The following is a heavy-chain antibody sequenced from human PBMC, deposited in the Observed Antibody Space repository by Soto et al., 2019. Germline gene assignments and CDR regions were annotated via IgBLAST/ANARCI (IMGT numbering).Heavy chain of an antibody. CDR1: GGSISSGGYY. J-gene: IGHJ3*02. D-gene: IGHD3-3*01. CDR3: ARVLRFLEWLNDAFDI. V-gene: IGHV4-31*03. CDR2: IYYSGST. Sequence: SETLSLTCTVSGGSISSGGYYWSWIRQHPGKGLEWIGYIYYSGSTYYNPSLKSRVTISVDTSKNQFSLKLSSVTAADTAVYYCARVLRFLEWLNDAFDIWGQGTMVTV.